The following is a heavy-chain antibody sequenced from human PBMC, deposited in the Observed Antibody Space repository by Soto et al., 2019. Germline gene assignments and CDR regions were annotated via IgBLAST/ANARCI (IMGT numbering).Heavy chain of an antibody. Sequence: EVQLVESGGGLVKPGGSLRLSCAASGFSFSSFTMNWVRQAPGKGLEWVSSIDTSSTYMYYADSVTGRFTISRDKAKKSVYLQMNSLRAEDTAVYYCARETGSYNWNDGLMDVWGHGTTVTVSS. CDR1: GFSFSSFT. D-gene: IGHD1-20*01. CDR2: IDTSSTYM. V-gene: IGHV3-21*01. CDR3: ARETGSYNWNDGLMDV. J-gene: IGHJ6*02.